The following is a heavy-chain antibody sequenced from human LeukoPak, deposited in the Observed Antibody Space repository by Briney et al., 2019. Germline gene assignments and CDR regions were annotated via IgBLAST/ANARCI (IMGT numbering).Heavy chain of an antibody. CDR1: GGSISDYY. J-gene: IGHJ4*02. V-gene: IGHV4-59*01. CDR3: ASSGWYEGGID. Sequence: SETLSLTCTVSGGSISDYYWSWIRQPPGEGLEWIGYIYYSGTTNYNPSLKSRVTISVDRSNNQFSLRLNSVTAADTAVYYCASSGWYEGGIDWGQGTLVTVSS. D-gene: IGHD6-19*01. CDR2: IYYSGTT.